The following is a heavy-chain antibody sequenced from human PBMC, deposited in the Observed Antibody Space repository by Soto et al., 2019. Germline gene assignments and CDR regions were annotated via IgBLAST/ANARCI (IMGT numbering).Heavy chain of an antibody. V-gene: IGHV3-23*01. D-gene: IGHD3-3*01. CDR2: IGGSGRFT. CDR1: GFKFRSYA. CDR3: AKDWSDADYPLYFFDS. Sequence: EVQLLESGGALEQPGGSLRLSCVASGFKFRSYAMSWVRQAPGKGLEWVSTIGGSGRFTNYADSVKGRFTLSRDNFRNTVYMQMNRLSSDDPATYCSAKDWSDADYPLYFFDSWGQGNLVTVSS. J-gene: IGHJ4*02.